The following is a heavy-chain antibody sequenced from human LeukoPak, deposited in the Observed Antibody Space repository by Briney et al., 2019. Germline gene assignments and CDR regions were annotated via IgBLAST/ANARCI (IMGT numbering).Heavy chain of an antibody. Sequence: PGGSLRLSCAASGFTFSSYAMSWVRQAPGKGLEWVSAISGSGGSTYYADSVKGRFTISRDNSKNTLYLQMNSLRAEDTAVYYCAKGLYDFWSGYCIYYYYYGMDVWGQGTTVTVSS. V-gene: IGHV3-23*01. J-gene: IGHJ6*02. CDR1: GFTFSSYA. CDR3: AKGLYDFWSGYCIYYYYYGMDV. CDR2: ISGSGGST. D-gene: IGHD3-3*01.